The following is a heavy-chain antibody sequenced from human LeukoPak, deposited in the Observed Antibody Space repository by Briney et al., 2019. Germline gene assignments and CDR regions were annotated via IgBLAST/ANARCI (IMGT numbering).Heavy chain of an antibody. CDR2: IYSGGGT. CDR1: GFTFSIYS. D-gene: IGHD3-22*01. CDR3: ARVDHYYDSSGYYGAFDY. V-gene: IGHV3-66*01. Sequence: PGGSLRLSCTASGFTFSIYSINWVRQAPGKGLEWVSVIYSGGGTYYAASVKGRFTISRDNSKNTVSLQMNSLRAEDTAVYYCARVDHYYDSSGYYGAFDYWGQGTLVTVSS. J-gene: IGHJ4*02.